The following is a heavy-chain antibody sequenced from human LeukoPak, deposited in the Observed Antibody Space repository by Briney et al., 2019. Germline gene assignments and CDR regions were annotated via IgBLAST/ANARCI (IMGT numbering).Heavy chain of an antibody. CDR3: TKDYYGSGSYSAKCFDY. Sequence: PGRSLRLSCAASGFTFDDYAMHWVRQAPGKGLEWVSGISWNSGSIGYADSVKGRFTISRDNAKNSLYLQMNSLRAEDTALYYCTKDYYGSGSYSAKCFDYWGQGTLVTVSS. V-gene: IGHV3-9*01. D-gene: IGHD3-10*01. J-gene: IGHJ4*02. CDR1: GFTFDDYA. CDR2: ISWNSGSI.